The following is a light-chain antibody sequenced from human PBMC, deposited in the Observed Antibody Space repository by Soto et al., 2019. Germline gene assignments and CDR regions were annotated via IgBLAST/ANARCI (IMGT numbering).Light chain of an antibody. CDR2: AAS. CDR1: QSISNW. J-gene: IGKJ4*01. CDR3: QQYDNLPTLT. V-gene: IGKV1-27*01. Sequence: DIPWTQSPSTLSASVGDRATLTGRASQSISNWLAWYQQKPGKVHKLMIYAASTLQSGVPSRFSGGGCGTAFTFTISSLQPEDIATYHCQQYDNLPTLTFGEGTKVEIK.